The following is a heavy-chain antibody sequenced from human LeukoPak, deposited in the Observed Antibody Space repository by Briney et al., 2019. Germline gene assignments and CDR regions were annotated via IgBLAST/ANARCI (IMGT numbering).Heavy chain of an antibody. CDR2: IYYSGST. CDR1: GGSISSYY. CDR3: VRGRSGWYAYQFDY. V-gene: IGHV4-59*01. Sequence: PSETLSLTCTVSGGSISSYYWSWIRQPPGKGLEWIGHIYYSGSTNYNPSLKSRLTISIDTSKNQFSLRLSSVTAADTAVYYCVRGRSGWYAYQFDYWGQGTLVTVSS. J-gene: IGHJ4*02. D-gene: IGHD6-19*01.